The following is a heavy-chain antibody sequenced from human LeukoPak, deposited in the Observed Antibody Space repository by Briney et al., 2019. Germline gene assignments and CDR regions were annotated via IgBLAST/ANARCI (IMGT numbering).Heavy chain of an antibody. V-gene: IGHV1-46*01. CDR3: ATNPDHTGIVGYDY. Sequence: ASVKVSCKASGYTFTGYYMHWVRQAPGQGLEWMGIIKPSDGSTIYAQKFQGRVTMTEDTSTDTAYMELSSLRSEDTAVYYCATNPDHTGIVGYDYWGQGTLVTVSS. D-gene: IGHD1-26*01. CDR1: GYTFTGYY. J-gene: IGHJ4*02. CDR2: IKPSDGST.